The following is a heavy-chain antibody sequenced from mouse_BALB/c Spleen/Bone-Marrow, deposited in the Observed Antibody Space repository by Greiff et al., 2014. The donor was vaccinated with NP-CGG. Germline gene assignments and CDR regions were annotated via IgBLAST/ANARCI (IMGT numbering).Heavy chain of an antibody. CDR1: GFTFSDYY. CDR3: ARSRMRYGAMDY. CDR2: ISDGGNYS. J-gene: IGHJ4*01. Sequence: EVQLVESGGGLVKPGGSLKLSCAASGFTFSDYYIYWLRQTPGKRLEWVATISDGGNYSYYPDSVKGRFTISRDNAKNNLYLQMSSLKSEDTAMYYCARSRMRYGAMDYWGQGTSVTVFS. D-gene: IGHD2-10*02. V-gene: IGHV5-4*02.